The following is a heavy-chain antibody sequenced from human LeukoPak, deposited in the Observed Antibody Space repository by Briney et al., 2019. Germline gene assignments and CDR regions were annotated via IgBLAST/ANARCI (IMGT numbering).Heavy chain of an antibody. CDR2: INPNSGGT. J-gene: IGHJ4*02. Sequence: ASVKVSCKASGYTFTGYYMHWVRQAPGQGLEWMGWINPNSGGTNYAQKFQGRVTMTRDTSISTAYMELSRLRSDDTAVYYCARELGYCTNGVCRHFDYRGQGTLVTVSS. V-gene: IGHV1-2*02. CDR3: ARELGYCTNGVCRHFDY. CDR1: GYTFTGYY. D-gene: IGHD2-8*01.